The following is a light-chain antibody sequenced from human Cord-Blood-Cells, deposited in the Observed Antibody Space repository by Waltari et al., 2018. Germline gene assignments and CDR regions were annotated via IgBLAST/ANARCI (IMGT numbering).Light chain of an antibody. V-gene: IGKV3-20*01. CDR1: QSVSSSY. Sequence: ETVLTQSPRTLSLSPGERATLPCRASQSVSSSYLAWYQQKPGQAPRLLFYGASSRATGIPDRFSGSGSGTDFTLTISRLEPEDFAVYYCQQDGSSPPLTFGGGTKVEIK. CDR2: GAS. J-gene: IGKJ4*01. CDR3: QQDGSSPPLT.